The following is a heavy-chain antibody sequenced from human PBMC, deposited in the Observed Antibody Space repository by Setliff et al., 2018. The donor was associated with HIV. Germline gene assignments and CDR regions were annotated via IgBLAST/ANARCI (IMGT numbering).Heavy chain of an antibody. CDR1: GFTFSNSW. V-gene: IGHV3-74*03. D-gene: IGHD3-10*01. CDR2: INTDGSSA. J-gene: IGHJ6*02. Sequence: GGSLRLSCAASGFTFSNSWMHWVRQAPGKGLVWVSRINTDGSSATYADSVKGRFTNSRDNAKNTLYLQMNTLRAEDTAIYYCARKFRPGHGVDVWGQGTTVTVSS. CDR3: ARKFRPGHGVDV.